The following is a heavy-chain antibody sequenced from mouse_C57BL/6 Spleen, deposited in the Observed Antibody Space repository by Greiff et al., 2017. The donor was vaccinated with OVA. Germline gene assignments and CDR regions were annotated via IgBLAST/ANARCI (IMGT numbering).Heavy chain of an antibody. CDR2: IDPENGDT. V-gene: IGHV14-4*01. Sequence: EVQLQQSGAELVRPGASVKLSCTASGFNIKDDYMHWVKQRPEQGLEWIGWIDPENGDTEYASKFQGKATITADTSSNTAYLQLSSLTSEDTAVYYCTLLEGYGLDYWGKGTTLTVSS. D-gene: IGHD2-14*01. J-gene: IGHJ2*01. CDR1: GFNIKDDY. CDR3: TLLEGYGLDY.